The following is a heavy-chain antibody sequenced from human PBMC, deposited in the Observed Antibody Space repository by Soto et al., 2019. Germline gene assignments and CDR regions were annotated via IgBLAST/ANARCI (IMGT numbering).Heavy chain of an antibody. CDR3: ARLRYYYDSSGYYSHWYFDL. CDR1: GGSISSGDYY. CDR2: FYYIGCT. J-gene: IGHJ2*01. D-gene: IGHD3-22*01. Sequence: SETLSLTCTVSGGSISSGDYYWSWIRQPPGKGLERIGYFYYIGCTFYNPSFKSRVTISVDTSKNQFSLKLSSVTAADTAVYYFARLRYYYDSSGYYSHWYFDLWGRGTRVTVSS. V-gene: IGHV4-30-4*01.